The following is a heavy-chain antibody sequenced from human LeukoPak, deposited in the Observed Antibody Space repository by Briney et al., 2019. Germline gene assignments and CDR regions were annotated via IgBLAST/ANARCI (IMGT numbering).Heavy chain of an antibody. CDR2: IKSNTDGGTT. D-gene: IGHD6-6*01. Sequence: GGSLRLSCAASGFTFRNAWMSWVRQDPERGLEWVGRIKSNTDGGTTYYAAPVKGRFTFSRDDSKNTLYLQMNSLKTEDTAVYYCTTEGSDYWGQGTLVTVSS. CDR1: GFTFRNAW. J-gene: IGHJ4*02. V-gene: IGHV3-15*01. CDR3: TTEGSDY.